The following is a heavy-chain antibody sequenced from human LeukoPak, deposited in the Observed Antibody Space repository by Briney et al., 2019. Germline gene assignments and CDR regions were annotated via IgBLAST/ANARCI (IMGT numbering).Heavy chain of an antibody. D-gene: IGHD4-17*01. V-gene: IGHV4-39*01. CDR2: IYYSGST. CDR3: ASGYGDYDDH. Sequence: PSETLSLTCTVSGGSISSSSYYWGWIRQPPGKGLEWIGSIYYSGSTYYNPSLKSRVTISVDTSKNQFPLKLSSVTAADTAVYYCASGYGDYDDHWGQGTLVTVSS. CDR1: GGSISSSSYY. J-gene: IGHJ4*02.